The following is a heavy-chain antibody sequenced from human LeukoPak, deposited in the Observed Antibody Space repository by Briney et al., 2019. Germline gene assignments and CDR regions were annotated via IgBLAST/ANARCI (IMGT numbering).Heavy chain of an antibody. CDR1: GFTFSSYA. D-gene: IGHD3-22*01. CDR3: AKAVGSSGYFSRDAFVI. J-gene: IGHJ3*02. CDR2: ISGSGGST. V-gene: IGHV3-23*01. Sequence: GGSLRLSCAASGFTFSSYAMSWVRQAPGKGLEWVSAISGSGGSTYYADSVRGRFTISRDNSKNTVYLQMNSLRAEDTAIYYCAKAVGSSGYFSRDAFVIWGQGTMVTVSS.